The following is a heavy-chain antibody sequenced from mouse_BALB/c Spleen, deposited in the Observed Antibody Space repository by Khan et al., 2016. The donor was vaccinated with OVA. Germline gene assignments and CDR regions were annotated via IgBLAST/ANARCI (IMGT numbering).Heavy chain of an antibody. CDR3: ARSVTITTVVATDFDY. CDR2: ISYSGRT. CDR1: GYSITSDYA. V-gene: IGHV3-2*02. J-gene: IGHJ2*01. Sequence: EVQLQESGPGLVNPSQSLSLTCTVTGYSITSDYAWNWIRQFPGNKLEWMGYISYSGRTSYNPSLKSRISITRDTSKNQVFLQLKSVTTEDTASYFCARSVTITTVVATDFDYWGQGTTLTVSS. D-gene: IGHD1-1*01.